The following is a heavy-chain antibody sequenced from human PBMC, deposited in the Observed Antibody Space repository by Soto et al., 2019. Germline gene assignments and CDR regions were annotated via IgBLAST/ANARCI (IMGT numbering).Heavy chain of an antibody. V-gene: IGHV1-69*01. D-gene: IGHD3-22*01. CDR2: IIPIFGTA. CDR1: GGTFSSYA. Sequence: QVQLVQSGAEVKKPGSSVKVSCKASGGTFSSYAISWVRQAPGQGLEWMGGIIPIFGTANYAQKFQGRVTITAVESTSTAYMELSSLSSEDTAVYYCASAGSSSGYDHNWFDPWGQGTLVTVSS. CDR3: ASAGSSSGYDHNWFDP. J-gene: IGHJ5*02.